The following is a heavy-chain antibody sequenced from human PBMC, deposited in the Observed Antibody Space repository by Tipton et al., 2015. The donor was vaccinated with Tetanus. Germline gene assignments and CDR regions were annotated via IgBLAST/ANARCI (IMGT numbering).Heavy chain of an antibody. CDR1: GGSMNSYY. CDR2: IYYTGST. J-gene: IGHJ6*02. Sequence: VKPSETLSLICTVSGGSMNSYYWSWIRQPPGKGLEWIGYIYYTGSTNYNPSLKSGVTISLDTSKNQFSLKLTSVSAADTAVYYCARLTGHSMDVVDYYYFGMDVWGQGTKVTVSS. D-gene: IGHD2-21*01. V-gene: IGHV4-59*01. CDR3: ARLTGHSMDVVDYYYFGMDV.